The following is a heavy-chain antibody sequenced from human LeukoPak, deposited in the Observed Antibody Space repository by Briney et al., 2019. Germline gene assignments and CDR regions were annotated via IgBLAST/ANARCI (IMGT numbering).Heavy chain of an antibody. CDR3: ARERVGEGYYYDSSGYYGSPGLPTLSGYYYGMDV. D-gene: IGHD3-22*01. V-gene: IGHV1-18*01. J-gene: IGHJ6*02. Sequence: ASVKVSCKASGYTFTSYGISWVRQPPGQGLEWMGWISAYNGNTNYAQKLQGRVTMTKDTSTSTAYMELRSLRSDDTAVYYCARERVGEGYYYDSSGYYGSPGLPTLSGYYYGMDVWGQGTTVTVSS. CDR1: GYTFTSYG. CDR2: ISAYNGNT.